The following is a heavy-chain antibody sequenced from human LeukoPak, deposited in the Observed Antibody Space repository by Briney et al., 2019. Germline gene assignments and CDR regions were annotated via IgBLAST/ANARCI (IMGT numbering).Heavy chain of an antibody. CDR2: IYYSGST. CDR3: ARVVGFAAAGPMDV. CDR1: GGSISSYY. J-gene: IGHJ6*02. Sequence: SETLSLTCTVSGGSISSYYWSWIRQPPGKGLEWIGYIYYSGSTNYNPSLKSRVTISVDTSKNQFSLKLSSVTAPDTAVYYCARVVGFAAAGPMDVWGQRTTVTV. D-gene: IGHD6-13*01. V-gene: IGHV4-59*01.